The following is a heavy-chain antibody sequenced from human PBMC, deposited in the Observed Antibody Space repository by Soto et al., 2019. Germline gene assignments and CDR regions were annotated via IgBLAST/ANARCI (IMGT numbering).Heavy chain of an antibody. D-gene: IGHD6-6*01. V-gene: IGHV3-23*01. CDR1: GLTFSSYA. CDR2: ISGSGGST. Sequence: LSLSFAASGLTFSSYAMIWVRQAPVRVLEWVSAISGSGGSTYYADSVKGRFTISRDNSKNTLYLQMNSLRAEDTAVYYCAKGEEYISSLDYYYYGMGVWGQGTTVTVSS. CDR3: AKGEEYISSLDYYYYGMGV. J-gene: IGHJ6*02.